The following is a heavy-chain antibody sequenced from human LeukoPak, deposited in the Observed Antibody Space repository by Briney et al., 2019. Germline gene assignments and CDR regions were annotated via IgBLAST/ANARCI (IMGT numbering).Heavy chain of an antibody. D-gene: IGHD3-10*01. J-gene: IGHJ6*02. CDR1: GYXFTSYG. Sequence: ASVKVSCKASGYXFTSYGISWVRQAPGQGLEWMGQISAYNVNTNYAQKLQGRVTMTTDTSTSTAYMELRSLRSDDTGVYYCARDLQITMVRGVIIRDYYYYGMDVWGQGTTVTVSS. CDR3: ARDLQITMVRGVIIRDYYYYGMDV. V-gene: IGHV1-18*01. CDR2: ISAYNVNT.